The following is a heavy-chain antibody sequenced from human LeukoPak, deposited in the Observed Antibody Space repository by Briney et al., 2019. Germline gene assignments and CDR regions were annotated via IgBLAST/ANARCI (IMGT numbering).Heavy chain of an antibody. J-gene: IGHJ4*02. D-gene: IGHD5-18*01. CDR2: INPNSGGT. V-gene: IGHV1-2*02. Sequence: ASVKVSCKASGYTFTGYYMHWVRQAPGQGLEWMGWINPNSGGTNYAQKFQGRVTMTRDTSISTAYMELSRLRSDDTAVYYCARVPDTAMVPYYFDYWGQGTLVTVSS. CDR3: ARVPDTAMVPYYFDY. CDR1: GYTFTGYY.